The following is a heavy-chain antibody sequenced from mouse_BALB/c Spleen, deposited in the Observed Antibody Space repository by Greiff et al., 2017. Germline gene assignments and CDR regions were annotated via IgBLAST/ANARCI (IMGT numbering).Heavy chain of an antibody. V-gene: IGHV2-9*02. CDR1: GFSLTSYG. CDR2: IWAGGST. J-gene: IGHJ4*01. CDR3: ARAHRYGAMDY. D-gene: IGHD2-14*01. Sequence: VQLKESGPGLVAPSQSLSITCTVSGFSLTSYGVHWVRQPPGKGLEWLGVIWAGGSTNYNSALMSRLSISKDNSKSQVFLKMNSLQTDDTAMYYCARAHRYGAMDYWGQGTSVTVSS.